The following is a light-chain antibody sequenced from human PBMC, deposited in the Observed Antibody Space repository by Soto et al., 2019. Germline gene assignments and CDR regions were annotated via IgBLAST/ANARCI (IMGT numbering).Light chain of an antibody. CDR3: SSYTSSSTQV. J-gene: IGLJ3*02. CDR1: HNDIGTYDY. Sequence: QSALTQPTSVSGSPGQSISISCTGNHNDIGTYDYVSWYQQHPGRAPRLLIHGVTTRASGISDRFSASKSGLTASLTISGLQPEDEADYYCSSYTSSSTQVFGGGTQLTVL. V-gene: IGLV2-14*03. CDR2: GVT.